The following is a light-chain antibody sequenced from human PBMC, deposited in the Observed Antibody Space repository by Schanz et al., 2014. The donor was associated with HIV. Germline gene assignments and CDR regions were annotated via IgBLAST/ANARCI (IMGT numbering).Light chain of an antibody. J-gene: IGLJ2*01. CDR2: EVT. CDR1: SSDVGGYNY. Sequence: QSALTQPPSASGSPGQSVTISCTGTSSDVGGYNYVSWYQKYPGKAPKLMIYEVTKRPSGVPDRFSGSKSGNTASLTVSGLQAEDEGDYYCSSYTTSSPRVFGGGTKLTVL. CDR3: SSYTTSSPRV. V-gene: IGLV2-8*01.